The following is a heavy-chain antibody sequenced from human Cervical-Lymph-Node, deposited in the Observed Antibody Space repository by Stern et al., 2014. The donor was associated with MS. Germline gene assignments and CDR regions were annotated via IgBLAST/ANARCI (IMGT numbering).Heavy chain of an antibody. CDR1: GFTLSNYA. CDR2: ISYDGSTK. Sequence: VQLLESGGGVVPPGRSLRISCAASGFTLSNYAMHWVRQAPDKGLEWVAIISYDGSTKDYADSVRGRFTISRDISMNTLYLQMDSLRAEDTALYYCVRDPGLTAMVKFDYWGQGTLVTVSS. CDR3: VRDPGLTAMVKFDY. J-gene: IGHJ4*02. V-gene: IGHV3-30*04. D-gene: IGHD5-18*01.